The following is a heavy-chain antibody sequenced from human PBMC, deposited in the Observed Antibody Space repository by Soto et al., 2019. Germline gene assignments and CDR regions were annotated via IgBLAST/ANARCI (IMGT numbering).Heavy chain of an antibody. CDR2: IVVGSGNT. Sequence: GASVKVSCKASGFTFTSSALQWVRQARGQRLEWIGWIVVGSGNTNYAQKFQERVTITRDMSTSTAYMELSSLRSEDTAVYYCAADLGVVPAAMDYYYYMDVWGKGTTVTVSS. CDR1: GFTFTSSA. V-gene: IGHV1-58*01. D-gene: IGHD2-2*01. J-gene: IGHJ6*03. CDR3: AADLGVVPAAMDYYYYMDV.